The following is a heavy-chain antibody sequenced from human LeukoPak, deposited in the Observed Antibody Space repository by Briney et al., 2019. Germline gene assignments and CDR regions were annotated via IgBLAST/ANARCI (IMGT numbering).Heavy chain of an antibody. V-gene: IGHV3-30*18. Sequence: GRSLRLSCAASGFTFSSYGMHWVRQAPGKGLEWVAVISYDGSNKYYADSVKGRFTISRDNSKNTLYLQMNSLRAEDTAVYYCAKIPGYSYGLDYYYYGMDVWGQGTTVTVSS. CDR3: AKIPGYSYGLDYYYYGMDV. CDR2: ISYDGSNK. D-gene: IGHD5-18*01. CDR1: GFTFSSYG. J-gene: IGHJ6*02.